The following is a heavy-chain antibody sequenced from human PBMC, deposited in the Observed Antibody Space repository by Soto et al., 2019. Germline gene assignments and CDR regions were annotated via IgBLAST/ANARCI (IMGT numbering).Heavy chain of an antibody. Sequence: PSETLSLTCAVYGGSFSGYYWSWIRQPPGKGLEWIGEINHSGSTNYNPSLKSRVTISVDTSKNQFSLKLSSVTAADTAVYYCARKLRFLEWLFPGNWFGPWGQGTLVTVSS. D-gene: IGHD3-3*01. CDR1: GGSFSGYY. J-gene: IGHJ5*02. V-gene: IGHV4-34*01. CDR2: INHSGST. CDR3: ARKLRFLEWLFPGNWFGP.